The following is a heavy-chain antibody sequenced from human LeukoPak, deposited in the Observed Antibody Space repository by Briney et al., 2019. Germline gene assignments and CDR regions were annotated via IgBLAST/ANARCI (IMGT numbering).Heavy chain of an antibody. CDR2: IYYSGST. CDR3: ARVRILKSYYYYYMDV. J-gene: IGHJ6*03. CDR1: GGSISSYY. V-gene: IGHV4-59*01. Sequence: SETLSLTCTVSGGSISSYYWSWIRQPPGKGLEWIGYIYYSGSTNYNPSLKSRVTISVDTSKNQFSLKLSSVTAADTAVYYCARVRILKSYYYYYMDVWGKGTTVTISS. D-gene: IGHD1-14*01.